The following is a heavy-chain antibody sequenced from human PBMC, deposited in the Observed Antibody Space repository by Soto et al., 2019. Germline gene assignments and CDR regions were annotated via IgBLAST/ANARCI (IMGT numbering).Heavy chain of an antibody. Sequence: QVHLVESGGGVVQPGRSLRLSCAASGFTFSSYGMHWVRQAPCTGLEWVAVIWYDGSTKYYADSVKGRFTISRDNSKNTLYLQMHSLRAEDTAVYYCAAARRRFGELGDYWGQGTLVTVSS. V-gene: IGHV3-33*01. CDR1: GFTFSSYG. J-gene: IGHJ4*02. D-gene: IGHD3-10*01. CDR2: IWYDGSTK. CDR3: AAARRRFGELGDY.